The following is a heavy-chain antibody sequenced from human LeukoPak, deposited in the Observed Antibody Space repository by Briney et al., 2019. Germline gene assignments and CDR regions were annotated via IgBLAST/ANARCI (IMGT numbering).Heavy chain of an antibody. D-gene: IGHD6-13*01. Sequence: SVKVSCKASGGTFSRYAISRVRQAPGQGLEWTGAIIPIFGTANYAQKFLGRVTITTDESTSTAYMELSSLRSEDTAVYYCARGAAAGFLYYYYMDVWGKGTTVTVSS. CDR1: GGTFSRYA. J-gene: IGHJ6*03. CDR3: ARGAAAGFLYYYYMDV. CDR2: IIPIFGTA. V-gene: IGHV1-69*05.